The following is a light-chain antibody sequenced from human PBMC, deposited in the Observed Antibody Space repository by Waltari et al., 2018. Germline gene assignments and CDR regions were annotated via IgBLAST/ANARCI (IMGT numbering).Light chain of an antibody. Sequence: DVQMTQSPSSLSASVGDRVPITCRASQDISNYLAWYQQRPGKVPKVLIYAASTLQSGVPSRFSGSGSGTDFTLTISSLQPEDVATYYCQSYKSAIWTFGQGTKVEI. V-gene: IGKV1-27*01. CDR2: AAS. CDR3: QSYKSAIWT. J-gene: IGKJ1*01. CDR1: QDISNY.